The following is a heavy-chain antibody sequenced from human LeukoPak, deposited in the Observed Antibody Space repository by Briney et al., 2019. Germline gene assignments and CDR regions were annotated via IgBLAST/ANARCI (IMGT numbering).Heavy chain of an antibody. Sequence: SQTLSLTCTVSGGSMSSYYWSWIRQPPGKGLEWIGYIYYSGSAYYNPSFKSRVTISVDTAKSQFSLDLRSVTAADTAVYYCARDAWNGNSPLDYWGQGTLVTVSS. CDR3: ARDAWNGNSPLDY. D-gene: IGHD3-3*01. J-gene: IGHJ4*02. V-gene: IGHV4-59*12. CDR1: GGSMSSYY. CDR2: IYYSGSA.